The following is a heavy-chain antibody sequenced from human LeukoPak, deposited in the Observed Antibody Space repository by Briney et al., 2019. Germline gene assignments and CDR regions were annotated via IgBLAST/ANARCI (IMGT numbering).Heavy chain of an antibody. J-gene: IGHJ3*02. D-gene: IGHD4-17*01. CDR3: AKDPNGDYIGTFDI. Sequence: GGSLRLSCAASGIIFSEFGMSWVRQAPGKGLEWVATVLGSGVPTYYAESVQGRFTISRDNYKNTLYLQMSSLRAEDTAKYYCAKDPNGDYIGTFDIWGQGTMVIV. CDR1: GIIFSEFG. CDR2: VLGSGVPT. V-gene: IGHV3-23*01.